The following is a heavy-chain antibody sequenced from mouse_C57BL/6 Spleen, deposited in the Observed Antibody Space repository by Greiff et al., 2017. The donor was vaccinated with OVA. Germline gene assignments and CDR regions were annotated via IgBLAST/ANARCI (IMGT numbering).Heavy chain of an antibody. CDR1: GFTFSSYA. Sequence: EVMLVESGGGLVKPGGSLKLSCAASGFTFSSYAMSWVRQTPEKRLEWVATISDGGSYTYYPDKVKGRFTITRDNAKNNLYLQMSHLKSEDTAMYYCARKEAYYGSSWVAYWGQGTLVTVSA. CDR2: ISDGGSYT. CDR3: ARKEAYYGSSWVAY. J-gene: IGHJ3*01. D-gene: IGHD1-1*01. V-gene: IGHV5-4*03.